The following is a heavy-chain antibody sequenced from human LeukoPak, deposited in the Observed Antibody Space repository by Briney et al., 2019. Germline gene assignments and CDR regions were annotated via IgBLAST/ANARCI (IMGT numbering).Heavy chain of an antibody. CDR2: ISTYNGNT. Sequence: ASVKVSCKASGYTFTSFGISWMRQAPGQGLEWMGWISTYNGNTNYAQKLQGRVTMTTDTSTSTAYMELRSLRSDDTAVYYCAREFIVVVPAAAYGMDVWGQGTTVTVSS. V-gene: IGHV1-18*01. CDR3: AREFIVVVPAAAYGMDV. D-gene: IGHD2-2*01. J-gene: IGHJ6*02. CDR1: GYTFTSFG.